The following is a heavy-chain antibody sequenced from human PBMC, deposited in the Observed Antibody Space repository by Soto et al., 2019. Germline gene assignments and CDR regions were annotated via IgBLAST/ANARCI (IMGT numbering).Heavy chain of an antibody. CDR3: AREIVTAGGNNYFDP. J-gene: IGHJ5*02. V-gene: IGHV4-4*02. Sequence: SETLSLTCGVSGGTVASSHWWSWVRQSPGGGLEWIGNVYHTGDTNLNPSLKIRVTISVDKSNNQFSLRLNSLTAADTAVYFCAREIVTAGGNNYFDPWGPGTLVTVSS. D-gene: IGHD1-26*01. CDR1: GGTVASSHW. CDR2: VYHTGDT.